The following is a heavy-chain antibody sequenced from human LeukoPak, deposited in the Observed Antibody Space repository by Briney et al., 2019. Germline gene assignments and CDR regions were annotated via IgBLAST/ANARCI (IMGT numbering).Heavy chain of an antibody. CDR3: ARELITMVRGVDYYYGMDV. CDR1: GFTFSSYW. D-gene: IGHD3-10*01. J-gene: IGHJ6*02. Sequence: GGSLRLSCAASGFTFSSYWMHWVRQAPGKGLVWVSRIDSDGSSTSYADSEKGRFTISRDNAKNTLYLQMNSLRAEDTAVYYCARELITMVRGVDYYYGMDVWGQGTTVTVSS. V-gene: IGHV3-74*01. CDR2: IDSDGSST.